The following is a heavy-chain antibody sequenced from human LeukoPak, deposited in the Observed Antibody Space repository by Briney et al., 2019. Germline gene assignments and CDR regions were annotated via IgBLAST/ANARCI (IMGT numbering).Heavy chain of an antibody. CDR2: ISSSGDGT. D-gene: IGHD3-3*02. CDR1: GFSFSTYA. CDR3: AKDNVNRDTVFAY. V-gene: IGHV3-23*01. Sequence: GGSLRLSCAASGFSFSTYAMSWVRQAPGKGLEWVSLISSSGDGTRYADSVKGRFTISRDNSKNTVFLQMNFLRAEDTAVYYCAKDNVNRDTVFAYWGQGTLATVAS. J-gene: IGHJ4*02.